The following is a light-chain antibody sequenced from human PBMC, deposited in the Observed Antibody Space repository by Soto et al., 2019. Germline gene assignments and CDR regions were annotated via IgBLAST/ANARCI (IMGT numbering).Light chain of an antibody. CDR3: QHYNSYSEA. Sequence: DIRMTQSPSSLSASVGDRVTIACRSSLTIGDSLSWFQQKVGKPPTLLIYGASALQSGVPARFSGSGSGTDFTLTISSLQPEDFATYYYQHYNSYSEAFGQGTKVDI. J-gene: IGKJ1*01. V-gene: IGKV1-16*01. CDR1: LTIGDS. CDR2: GAS.